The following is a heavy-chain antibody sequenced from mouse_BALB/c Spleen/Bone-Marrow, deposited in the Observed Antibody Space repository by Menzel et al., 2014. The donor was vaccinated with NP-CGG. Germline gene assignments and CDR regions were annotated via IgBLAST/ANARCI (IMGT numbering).Heavy chain of an antibody. Sequence: EVMLVESGGGVVQPGGSRKLSCAASGFNFSDYGMARVRLAPGKGPEWVAFISILAYSIYYADTVTGRFTISRENAKNTLYLEMSSLRFEDTAMYYCTRDRGYDGGYYFDYWGQGTTLTVSS. CDR3: TRDRGYDGGYYFDY. J-gene: IGHJ2*01. V-gene: IGHV5-15*02. CDR2: ISILAYSI. CDR1: GFNFSDYG. D-gene: IGHD2-2*01.